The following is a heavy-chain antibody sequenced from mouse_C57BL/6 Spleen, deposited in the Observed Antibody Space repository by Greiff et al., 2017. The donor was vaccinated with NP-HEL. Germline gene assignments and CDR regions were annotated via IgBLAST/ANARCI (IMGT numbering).Heavy chain of an antibody. Sequence: DVKLQESGPGLVKPSQSLSLTCSVTGYSITSGYYWNWIRQFPGNKLEWMGYISYDGSNNYNPSLKNRISITRDTSKNQFFLKLNSVTTEDTATYYCASARRDYAMDYWGQGTSVTVSS. V-gene: IGHV3-6*01. CDR2: ISYDGSN. CDR3: ASARRDYAMDY. CDR1: GYSITSGYY. J-gene: IGHJ4*01.